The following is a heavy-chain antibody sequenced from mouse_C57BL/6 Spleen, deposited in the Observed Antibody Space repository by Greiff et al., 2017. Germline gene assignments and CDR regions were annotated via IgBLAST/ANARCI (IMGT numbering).Heavy chain of an antibody. Sequence: VQRVESGPGLVQPSQSLSITCTVSGFSLTSYGVNWVRQSPGKGLEWLGVIWSGGSTDYNAAFISRLSISKDNFKSQVFFKMNSLQADDTAIYYCARNSYPNFYFDYWVQGTTLTVSS. J-gene: IGHJ2*01. CDR1: GFSLTSYG. V-gene: IGHV2-2*01. CDR3: ARNSYPNFYFDY. CDR2: IWSGGST.